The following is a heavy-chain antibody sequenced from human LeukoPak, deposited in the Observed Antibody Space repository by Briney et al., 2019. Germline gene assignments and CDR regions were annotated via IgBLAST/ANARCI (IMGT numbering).Heavy chain of an antibody. CDR2: IILIFDTA. CDR1: GRIFSSYA. V-gene: IGHV1-69*13. D-gene: IGHD2-2*01. J-gene: IGHJ3*02. CDR3: AREGYCSSTSCPDLRAGKHAFDI. Sequence: SVKLFCNASGRIFSSYAKSGVRHPPAQGLEWMGGIILIFDTANCAQAFQGRVTITADESTSTAYMELSSLRSEATAVYYCAREGYCSSTSCPDLRAGKHAFDIWGQGTMVTVSS.